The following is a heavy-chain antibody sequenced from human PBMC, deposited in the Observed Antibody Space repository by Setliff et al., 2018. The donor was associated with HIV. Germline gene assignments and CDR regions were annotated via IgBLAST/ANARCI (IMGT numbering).Heavy chain of an antibody. CDR2: VDPEDGHR. D-gene: IGHD2-15*01. J-gene: IGHJ4*02. CDR1: GYTFTDYY. V-gene: IGHV1-69-2*01. CDR3: VTGEGLRF. Sequence: ASVKVSCKASGYTFTDYYIHWVQQAPGKGLEWMGRVDPEDGHRIYAEKFQGRVTITADTSTDTAYLYLSSLRSEDTAVYYCVTGEGLRFWGQGTLVTVSS.